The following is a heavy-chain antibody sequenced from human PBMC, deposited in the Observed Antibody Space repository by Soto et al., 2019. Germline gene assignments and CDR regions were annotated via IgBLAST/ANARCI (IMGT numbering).Heavy chain of an antibody. D-gene: IGHD3-10*01. Sequence: SETLSLTCTVSGGSVSTGMKYWGWVRQPPGKALEFIGYMYKTGETLLNSSLKSRVTLSMETSKNQFSLTLSSVTAADTAVYFCMKAHESGDFLGMSVWGPGTTVTAP. V-gene: IGHV4-61*01. J-gene: IGHJ6*02. CDR2: MYKTGET. CDR1: GGSVSTGMKY. CDR3: MKAHESGDFLGMSV.